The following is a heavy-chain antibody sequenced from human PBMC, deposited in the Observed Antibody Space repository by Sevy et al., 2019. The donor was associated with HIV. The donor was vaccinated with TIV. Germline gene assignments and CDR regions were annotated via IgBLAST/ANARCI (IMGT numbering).Heavy chain of an antibody. V-gene: IGHV2-5*02. CDR2: IYWDDDK. CDR3: ARRDYGDYVDWFDP. Sequence: SGPTLVKPTQTLTLTCTFSGFSLSTNGVGVGWIRQPPGKALECLALIYWDDDKHYSPSLKSRLTSTKDTSKNQVVLTMTNMDPVDTATYYCARRDYGDYVDWFDPWGQGTLVTVSS. D-gene: IGHD4-17*01. J-gene: IGHJ5*02. CDR1: GFSLSTNGVG.